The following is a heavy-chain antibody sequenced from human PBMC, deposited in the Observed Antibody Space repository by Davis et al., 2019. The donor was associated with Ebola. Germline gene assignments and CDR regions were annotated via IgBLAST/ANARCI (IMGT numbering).Heavy chain of an antibody. CDR1: GGSISSGGYY. CDR2: IYYSGSP. Sequence: SETLSLTCTVSGGSISSGGYYWSWIRQHPGKGLEYIGYIYYSGSPNYNPSLKSRVSISVDTSKNQISLKLNSVTAADTAIYYCAREKGSFYGMDVWGQGTTVIVSS. D-gene: IGHD1-26*01. CDR3: AREKGSFYGMDV. V-gene: IGHV4-61*08. J-gene: IGHJ6*02.